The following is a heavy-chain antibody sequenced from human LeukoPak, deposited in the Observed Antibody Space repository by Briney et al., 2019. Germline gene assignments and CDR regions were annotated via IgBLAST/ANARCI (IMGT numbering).Heavy chain of an antibody. V-gene: IGHV4-39*01. CDR3: ARRLVGTSVLNDAFDI. D-gene: IGHD2-15*01. CDR1: GGSLSSSSYY. Sequence: PSGTLSLTCTVSGGSLSSSSYYWGWIRQPPGKGLEWVGGIYYSGSTYYNPSLKSRVTISVDTSKNQFSLKLSSVTAADTAVYYCARRLVGTSVLNDAFDIWGQGTMVTVSS. J-gene: IGHJ3*02. CDR2: IYYSGST.